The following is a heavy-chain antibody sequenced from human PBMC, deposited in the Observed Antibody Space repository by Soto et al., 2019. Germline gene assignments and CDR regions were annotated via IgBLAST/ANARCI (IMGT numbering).Heavy chain of an antibody. V-gene: IGHV3-21*01. CDR1: GFTFSSYS. Sequence: GGSLRLSCAASGFTFSSYSMNWVRQAPGKGLEWVSSISSSSSYIYYADSVKGRFTISRDNAKNSLYLQMNSLRAEDTAVYYCAREPFYYYYYGMDVWGQGTTVTVSS. J-gene: IGHJ6*02. CDR2: ISSSSSYI. CDR3: AREPFYYYYYGMDV.